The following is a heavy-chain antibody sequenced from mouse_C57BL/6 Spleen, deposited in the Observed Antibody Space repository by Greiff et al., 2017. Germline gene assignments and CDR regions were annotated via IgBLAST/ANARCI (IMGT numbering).Heavy chain of an antibody. Sequence: EVKLMESEGGLVQPGSSMKLSCTASGFTFSDYYMAWVRQVPETGLELVANITYDGSSTYYLDSLKSRFIISRDNAKHILYLQMSSLKSEDTATYYVAGERDGSYRRDYAMDYWGKGTLVTGST. D-gene: IGHD2-3*01. CDR3: AGERDGSYRRDYAMDY. CDR1: GFTFSDYY. V-gene: IGHV5-16*01. CDR2: ITYDGSST. J-gene: IGHJ4*01.